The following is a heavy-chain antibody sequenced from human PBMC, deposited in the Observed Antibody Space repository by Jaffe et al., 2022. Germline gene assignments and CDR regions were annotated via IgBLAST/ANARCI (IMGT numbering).Heavy chain of an antibody. CDR2: IKSKSNGWTT. D-gene: IGHD4-4*01. J-gene: IGHJ4*02. V-gene: IGHV3-15*01. CDR1: GFTFSNAW. CDR3: TSRIMTTNDY. Sequence: EVQLVESGGDLIQPGGSLRLSCAASGFTFSNAWMNWVRQAPGKGLEWVGRIKSKSNGWTTDYIVPVKGRFTISRDDSKNTLYLQMDSLKTEDTAVYYCTSRIMTTNDYWGQGTLVTVSS.